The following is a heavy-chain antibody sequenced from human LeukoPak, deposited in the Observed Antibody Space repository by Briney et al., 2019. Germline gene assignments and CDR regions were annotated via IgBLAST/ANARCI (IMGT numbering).Heavy chain of an antibody. CDR3: ARGGRWLQSINFDY. CDR1: GYTFTSYD. D-gene: IGHD5-24*01. J-gene: IGHJ4*02. Sequence: APVKVSCKASGYTFTSYDINWVRQATGQGLEWMGWMNPNSGNTGYAQKFQGRVTMTRNTSISTAYMELSSLRSEDTAVYYCARGGRWLQSINFDYWGQGTLVTVSS. CDR2: MNPNSGNT. V-gene: IGHV1-8*01.